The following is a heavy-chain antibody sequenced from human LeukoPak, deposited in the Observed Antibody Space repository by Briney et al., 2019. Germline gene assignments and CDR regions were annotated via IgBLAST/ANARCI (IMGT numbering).Heavy chain of an antibody. V-gene: IGHV3-7*01. CDR1: GFTFSSDW. CDR3: ARDHDGKDC. Sequence: GGSLRLSCVASGFTFSSDWMSWVRQAPGKGLEWVTNINQDGSQKYYEDFVKGRFTVSRDNAKNSLYLHMNGLRANATAIYYCARDHDGKDCWGQGTLVTVSS. CDR2: INQDGSQK. J-gene: IGHJ4*02. D-gene: IGHD1-1*01.